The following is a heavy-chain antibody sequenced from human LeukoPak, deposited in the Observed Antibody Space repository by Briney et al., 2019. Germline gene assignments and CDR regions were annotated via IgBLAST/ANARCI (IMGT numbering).Heavy chain of an antibody. CDR2: IYTSGST. Sequence: SQTLSLTCTVSGGSISSGSYYWSWIRQPAGKGLEWIGRIYTSGSTNYNPSLKSRVTISVDTSKNQFSLKLSSVTAADTAVYYCARDQYYDFWSGNYYMDVWGKGTTVTVSS. CDR3: ARDQYYDFWSGNYYMDV. CDR1: GGSISSGSYY. D-gene: IGHD3-3*01. J-gene: IGHJ6*03. V-gene: IGHV4-61*02.